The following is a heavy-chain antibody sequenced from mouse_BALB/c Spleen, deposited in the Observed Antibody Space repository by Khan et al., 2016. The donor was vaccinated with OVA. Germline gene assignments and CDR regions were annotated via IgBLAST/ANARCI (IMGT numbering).Heavy chain of an antibody. Sequence: EVQLQQSGAELVKPGASGKLSCTASGFTIKGTYMHWVKQRPEQGLEWIARINTANGTTKYDAKFQGKATITTDTPTNTAYLQLSSLTSEDTAVYYCARMNVWGQGTTLTVSS. V-gene: IGHV14-3*02. J-gene: IGHJ2*01. CDR1: GFTIKGTY. CDR3: ARMNV. CDR2: INTANGTT.